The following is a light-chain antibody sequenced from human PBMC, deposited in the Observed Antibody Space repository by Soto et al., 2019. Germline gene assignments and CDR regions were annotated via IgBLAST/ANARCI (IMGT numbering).Light chain of an antibody. J-gene: IGKJ2*01. CDR3: QQYAASPGT. CDR1: QSVSVNY. Sequence: EIVLTQSPGTLSLSPGDRATLSCRASQSVSVNYLAWYQQRPGQAPRLLIYRASTRATGIPDKFTGSGSGTDFSLTISRLEPEDFSVYYCQQYAASPGTFGQGTKLEI. CDR2: RAS. V-gene: IGKV3-20*01.